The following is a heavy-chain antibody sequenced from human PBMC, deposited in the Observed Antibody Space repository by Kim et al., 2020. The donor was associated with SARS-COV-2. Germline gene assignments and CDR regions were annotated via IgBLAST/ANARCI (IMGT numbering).Heavy chain of an antibody. J-gene: IGHJ3*02. CDR3: ARDIPPRGIPDAFDI. D-gene: IGHD2-2*02. CDR2: IIPILGIA. Sequence: SVKVSCKASGGTFSSYAISWVRQAPGQGLEWMGRIIPILGIANYAQKFQGRVTITADKSTSTAYMELSSLRSEDTAVYYCARDIPPRGIPDAFDIWGQGTMVTVSS. CDR1: GGTFSSYA. V-gene: IGHV1-69*04.